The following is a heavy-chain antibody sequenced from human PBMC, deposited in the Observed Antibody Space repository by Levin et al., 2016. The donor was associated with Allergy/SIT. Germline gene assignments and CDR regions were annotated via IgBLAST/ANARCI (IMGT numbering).Heavy chain of an antibody. J-gene: IGHJ4*02. CDR3: ARDEDVDILTGYYSGY. CDR2: ISAYNGNT. V-gene: IGHV1-18*01. D-gene: IGHD3-9*01. Sequence: WVRQAPGQGLEWMGWISAYNGNTNYAQKLQGRVTMTTDTSTSTAYMELRSLRSDDTAVYYCARDEDVDILTGYYSGYWGQGTLVTVSS.